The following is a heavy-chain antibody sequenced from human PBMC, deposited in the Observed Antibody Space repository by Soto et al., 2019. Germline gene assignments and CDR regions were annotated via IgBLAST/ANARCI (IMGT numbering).Heavy chain of an antibody. V-gene: IGHV4-34*01. CDR1: GGSFSGYY. J-gene: IGHJ3*02. D-gene: IGHD3-10*01. CDR3: ARCSGSGTSPDAFDI. Sequence: PSETLSLICAVYGGSFSGYYWSWIRQPPGKGLEWIGEINHSGSTNYNPSLKSRVTISVDTSKNQFSLKLSSVTAADTAVYYCARCSGSGTSPDAFDIWGQGTMVTVSS. CDR2: INHSGST.